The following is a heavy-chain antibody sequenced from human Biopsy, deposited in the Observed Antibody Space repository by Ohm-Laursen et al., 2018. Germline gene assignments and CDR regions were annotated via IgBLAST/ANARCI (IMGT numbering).Heavy chain of an antibody. D-gene: IGHD3-10*01. V-gene: IGHV4-34*01. Sequence: SETLSLTCSVYGESFSGYYWTWIRQPPGKGLEWIGEINHSGSTDYNPSLKSRVSLSVDTSKNQFSLRMSSLTAADTAVYYCARGTNYYGSGRNRHWFDPWGQGTQVTVSS. CDR3: ARGTNYYGSGRNRHWFDP. CDR2: INHSGST. CDR1: GESFSGYY. J-gene: IGHJ5*02.